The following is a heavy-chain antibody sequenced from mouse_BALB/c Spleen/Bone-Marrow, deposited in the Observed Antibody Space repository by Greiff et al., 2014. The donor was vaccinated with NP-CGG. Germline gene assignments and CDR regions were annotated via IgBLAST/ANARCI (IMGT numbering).Heavy chain of an antibody. D-gene: IGHD2-1*01. CDR1: GYTFTSYW. CDR2: IYPGDGDT. Sequence: QVQLQQSGAELARPGASVKLSCKASGYTFTSYWMQWVKQRPGQGLEWIGAIYPGDGDTRYTQKFKGKATLTADKSSSTAYMQLSSLASEDSAVYYCARSGNYWYFDVRGAGTTVTVSS. J-gene: IGHJ1*01. V-gene: IGHV1-87*01. CDR3: ARSGNYWYFDV.